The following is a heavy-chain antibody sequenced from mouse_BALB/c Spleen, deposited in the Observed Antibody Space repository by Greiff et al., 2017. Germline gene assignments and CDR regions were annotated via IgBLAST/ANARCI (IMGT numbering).Heavy chain of an antibody. V-gene: IGHV14-3*02. CDR1: GFNIKDTY. CDR2: IDPANGNT. Sequence: EVQLQESGAELVKPGASVKLSCTASGFNIKDTYMHWVKQRPEQGLEWIGRIDPANGNTKYDPKFQGKATITADTSSNTAYLQLSSLTSEDTAVYYCAVVYGYDGAWFAYWGQGTLVTVSA. D-gene: IGHD2-2*01. J-gene: IGHJ3*01. CDR3: AVVYGYDGAWFAY.